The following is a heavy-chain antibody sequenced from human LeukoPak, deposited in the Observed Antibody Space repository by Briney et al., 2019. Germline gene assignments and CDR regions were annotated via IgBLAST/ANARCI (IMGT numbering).Heavy chain of an antibody. CDR3: DAADF. CDR1: GFSFAGFA. Sequence: GGSLRLSCAASGFSFAGFAMGWVRQPPGKGLEWVSTISDSGGRTHYADSVQGRFTISRDNSKNTLYLQINNLRAEDTAIYYCDAADFWGQGTLGTVSS. V-gene: IGHV3-23*01. CDR2: ISDSGGRT. J-gene: IGHJ4*02. D-gene: IGHD6-13*01.